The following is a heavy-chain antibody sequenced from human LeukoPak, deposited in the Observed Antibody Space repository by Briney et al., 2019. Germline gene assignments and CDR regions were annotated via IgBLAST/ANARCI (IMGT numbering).Heavy chain of an antibody. Sequence: PSEALSLTCTVSGGSISSYYWSWIRQPPGKGLEWIGYIYYSGSTNYNPSLKSRVTISVDTSKNQFSLKLSSVTAADTAVYYCARDTVGAILMHVWAKGTTVTVSS. CDR3: ARDTVGAILMHV. CDR1: GGSISSYY. CDR2: IYYSGST. D-gene: IGHD1-26*01. V-gene: IGHV4-59*01. J-gene: IGHJ6*03.